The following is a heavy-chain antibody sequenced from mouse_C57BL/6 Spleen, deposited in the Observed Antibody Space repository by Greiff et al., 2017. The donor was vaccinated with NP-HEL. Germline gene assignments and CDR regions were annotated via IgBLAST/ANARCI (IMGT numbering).Heavy chain of an antibody. Sequence: EVQLQQSGPELVKPGASVKMSCKASGYTFTDYNMHWVKQSHGKSLEWIGYINPNNGGTSYNQKFKGKATLTVNKSSSTAYMELRSLTSEDSAVYYCASALLRFYFDYWGQGTTLTVSS. CDR3: ASALLRFYFDY. CDR1: GYTFTDYN. V-gene: IGHV1-22*01. CDR2: INPNNGGT. J-gene: IGHJ2*01. D-gene: IGHD1-1*01.